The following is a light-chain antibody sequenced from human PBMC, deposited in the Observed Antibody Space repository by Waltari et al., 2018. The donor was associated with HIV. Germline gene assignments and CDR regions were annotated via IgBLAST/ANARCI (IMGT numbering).Light chain of an antibody. CDR3: HQSHTTPQT. V-gene: IGKV1-39*01. CDR2: TAS. J-gene: IGKJ2*01. CDR1: QSIGRY. Sequence: DIQLTQSPFSLSASVGDRVTISCRASQSIGRYLNWYQQKPGKAPKLLMYTASNLESGVPSRFSGSGSGTDFALTISSLQPEDFATYYCHQSHTTPQTFGQGTKV.